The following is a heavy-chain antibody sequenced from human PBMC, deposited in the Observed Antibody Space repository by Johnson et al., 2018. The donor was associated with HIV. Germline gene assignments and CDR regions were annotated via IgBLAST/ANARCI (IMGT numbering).Heavy chain of an antibody. CDR2: IWYDGSNK. V-gene: IGHV3-33*08. CDR1: GFTFSNYY. CDR3: ASDTVVTPPHDAFDI. Sequence: QVQLVESGGGLVQPGESLRLSCAASGFTFSNYYMSWVRQAPGKGLEWVAVIWYDGSNKYYADSVKVRFTISRDNSKNTLYLQMNSLRAEDTAVYYCASDTVVTPPHDAFDIWGQGTMVTVSS. J-gene: IGHJ3*02. D-gene: IGHD4-23*01.